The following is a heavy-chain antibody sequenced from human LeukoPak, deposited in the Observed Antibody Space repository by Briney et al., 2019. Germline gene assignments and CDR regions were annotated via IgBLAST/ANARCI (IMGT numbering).Heavy chain of an antibody. Sequence: GRSLRLSCAASGFTFSRYGMHWVRQAPGKGLEWVGVISYDGSTKYFADSVKGRFTISRDNYKNTLYLQMNSLRAGDTAVYYCATKTPFAVAPRGWGQGTLVTVSS. CDR2: ISYDGSTK. CDR3: ATKTPFAVAPRG. V-gene: IGHV3-30*03. J-gene: IGHJ4*02. D-gene: IGHD6-19*01. CDR1: GFTFSRYG.